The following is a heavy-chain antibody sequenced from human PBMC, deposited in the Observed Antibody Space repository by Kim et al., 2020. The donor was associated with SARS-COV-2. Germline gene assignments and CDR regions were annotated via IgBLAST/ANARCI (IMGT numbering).Heavy chain of an antibody. Sequence: TYYNPTLKSRISLAVNTSNNQFSLKLSSVTAADTAKYYCARDAPVLRYFEAWGQGTMVTVSS. CDR2: T. V-gene: IGHV4-30-2*04. J-gene: IGHJ3*01. D-gene: IGHD3-9*01. CDR3: ARDAPVLRYFEA.